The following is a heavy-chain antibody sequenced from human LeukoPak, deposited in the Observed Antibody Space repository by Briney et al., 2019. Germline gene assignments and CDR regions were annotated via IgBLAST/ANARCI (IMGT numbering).Heavy chain of an antibody. CDR2: IIPIFGTA. Sequence: ASVKVSCKASGYTFTGYYMHWVRQAPGQGLEWMGGIIPIFGTANYAQKFQGRVTITADKSTSTAYMELSSLRSEDTVVYYCARVYCGGDCYHYYYYMDVWGKGTTVTVSS. CDR1: GYTFTGYY. CDR3: ARVYCGGDCYHYYYYMDV. D-gene: IGHD2-21*02. V-gene: IGHV1-69*06. J-gene: IGHJ6*03.